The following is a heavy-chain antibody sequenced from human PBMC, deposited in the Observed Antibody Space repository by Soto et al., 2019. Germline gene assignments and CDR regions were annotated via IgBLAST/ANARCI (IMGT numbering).Heavy chain of an antibody. V-gene: IGHV1-2*07. CDR3: AREQSPSSGWSGMEV. CDR1: GCTFTDYY. CDR2: INPNSGVT. Sequence: ASVNVSFKATGCTFTDYYLYWVRQAPGQLLEVMGLINPNSGVTNYAHKFQGRVTITRDTSISSAYMELNRLRSDDTAVYYCAREQSPSSGWSGMEVGGQATTVNVSS. D-gene: IGHD6-19*01. J-gene: IGHJ6*02.